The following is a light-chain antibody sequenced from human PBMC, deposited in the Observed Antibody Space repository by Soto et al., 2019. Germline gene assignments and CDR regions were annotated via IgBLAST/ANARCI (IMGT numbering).Light chain of an antibody. CDR3: GSYGGRNNWV. J-gene: IGLJ3*02. V-gene: IGLV2-8*01. Sequence: QSALTQPPSASGSPGQSVTISCTGTSSDVGGYNYVSWYQQHPGKAPKLMIYDVSNRPSGVPDRFSGSKSGNTASLTVSGLQAEDEADYYCGSYGGRNNWVFGGGTKLTVL. CDR2: DVS. CDR1: SSDVGGYNY.